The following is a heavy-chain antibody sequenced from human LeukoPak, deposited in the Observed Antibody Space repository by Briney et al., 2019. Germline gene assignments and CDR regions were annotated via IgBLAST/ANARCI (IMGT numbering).Heavy chain of an antibody. CDR1: GFTFGTYW. CDR3: ATGYFVSGSYYRLFY. V-gene: IGHV3-74*01. D-gene: IGHD3-10*01. Sequence: QSGGSLRLSCGASGFTFGTYWMHWVRKAPGKGLVWVSGINSDGGTTTYADSVKGRFTISRDNAKNTLYLQMNNLRAEDTAVYYFATGYFVSGSYYRLFYWGQGTLVTVSS. J-gene: IGHJ4*02. CDR2: INSDGGTT.